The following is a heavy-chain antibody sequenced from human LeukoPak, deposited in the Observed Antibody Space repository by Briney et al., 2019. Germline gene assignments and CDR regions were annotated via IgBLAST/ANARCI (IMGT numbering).Heavy chain of an antibody. CDR2: IKQDGGEK. D-gene: IGHD3-10*01. CDR1: GFTFSSYW. CDR3: AREWNYYGSGIMDV. J-gene: IGHJ6*04. Sequence: GGSLRLSCAASGFTFSSYWMSWVRQAPGKGLEWVANIKQDGGEKYYVGSVKGRFTVSRDNAKNSLYLQMNSLKAEDTAVYYCAREWNYYGSGIMDVWGKGTTVTVSS. V-gene: IGHV3-7*01.